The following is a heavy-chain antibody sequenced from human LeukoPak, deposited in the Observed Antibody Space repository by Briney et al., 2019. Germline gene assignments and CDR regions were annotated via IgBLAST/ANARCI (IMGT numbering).Heavy chain of an antibody. CDR2: ISYDGSNK. J-gene: IGHJ4*02. D-gene: IGHD2-2*02. CDR1: GFTFSSYA. V-gene: IGHV3-30*04. Sequence: GGSLRLSCAASGFTFSSYAMHWVRQAPGKGLEWVAVISYDGSNKYYADSVKGRFTISRDNSKNTLYLQMNSLRAEDTAVYYCARATGHYTNFDYWGQGTLVTVSS. CDR3: ARATGHYTNFDY.